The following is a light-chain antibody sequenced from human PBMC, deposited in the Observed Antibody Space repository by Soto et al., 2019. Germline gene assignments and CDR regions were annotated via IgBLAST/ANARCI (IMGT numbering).Light chain of an antibody. Sequence: GDRVTITCRASQSISGSLAWSQQKPGKAPKLLIYEASNLKSGVPSRFSGSGSGTEYTLTISSLQPDDSASYYCQQYNGYWTFGQGTRVEIK. CDR2: EAS. J-gene: IGKJ1*01. CDR1: QSISGS. CDR3: QQYNGYWT. V-gene: IGKV1-5*03.